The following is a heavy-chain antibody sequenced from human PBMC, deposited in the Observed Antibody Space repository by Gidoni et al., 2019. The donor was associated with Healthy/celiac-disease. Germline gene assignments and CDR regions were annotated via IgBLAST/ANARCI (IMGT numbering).Heavy chain of an antibody. CDR3: ARSTGRQWLVRGS. CDR2: IYYSGST. J-gene: IGHJ5*02. V-gene: IGHV4-39*01. CDR1: GGSISSSSYY. Sequence: QLQLQESGPGLVKPSETVSLTCTVSGGSISSSSYYWGGVRQPPGKGMEWIGSIYYSGSTYYNPSLKSRVTISVDTSKNQFSLKLSSVTAADTAVYYCARSTGRQWLVRGSWGQGTLVTVSS. D-gene: IGHD6-19*01.